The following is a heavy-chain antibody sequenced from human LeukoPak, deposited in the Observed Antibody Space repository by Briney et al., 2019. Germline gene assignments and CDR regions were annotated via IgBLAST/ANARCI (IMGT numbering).Heavy chain of an antibody. Sequence: SETLSLTCTVSGGSISSYYWSWIRQPPGKGLEWIGYIYYSGSTNYNPSLKSRVTISVDTSKNQFSLKLSSVTAADTAVYYCARQRYCSSTSCYRHFDYRGQGTLVTVSS. CDR3: ARQRYCSSTSCYRHFDY. D-gene: IGHD2-2*01. CDR2: IYYSGST. CDR1: GGSISSYY. V-gene: IGHV4-59*08. J-gene: IGHJ4*02.